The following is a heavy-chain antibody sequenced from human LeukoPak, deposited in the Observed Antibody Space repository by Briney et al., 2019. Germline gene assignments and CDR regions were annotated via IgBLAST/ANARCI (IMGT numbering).Heavy chain of an antibody. Sequence: GGSLRLSCAASGFTFSSYAMSWVRQAPEKGLEWVSAISGSGGSTYYADSVKGRFTISRDNSKNTLYLQMNSLRAEDTAVYYCAKDLQNIAVAGYFDYWGQGTLVTVSS. CDR1: GFTFSSYA. CDR3: AKDLQNIAVAGYFDY. J-gene: IGHJ4*02. V-gene: IGHV3-23*01. D-gene: IGHD6-19*01. CDR2: ISGSGGST.